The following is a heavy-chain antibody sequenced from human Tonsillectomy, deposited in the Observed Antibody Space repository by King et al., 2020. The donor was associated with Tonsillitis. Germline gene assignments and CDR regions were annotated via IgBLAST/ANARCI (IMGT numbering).Heavy chain of an antibody. Sequence: VKLVESGGGLVQPGRSLRLSCAASGFTFDDHAMHWVRQAPGKGLEWVSRISWNSGSIDYADSVKGRFTISRDNAKNTLFLQMKSLRREDTALYYCAKDLGGSGNYPSYYFDSWGQGTLVSVSS. CDR3: AKDLGGSGNYPSYYFDS. V-gene: IGHV3-9*01. CDR1: GFTFDDHA. D-gene: IGHD1-26*01. J-gene: IGHJ4*02. CDR2: ISWNSGSI.